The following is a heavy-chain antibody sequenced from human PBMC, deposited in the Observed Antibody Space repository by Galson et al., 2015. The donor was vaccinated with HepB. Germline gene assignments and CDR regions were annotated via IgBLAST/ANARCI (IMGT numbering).Heavy chain of an antibody. CDR2: ISGYSGDT. V-gene: IGHV1-18*01. J-gene: IGHJ4*02. CDR1: GYTFSSYG. CDR3: ATDSSGYYYFDY. Sequence: SVKVSCKASGYTFSSYGISWGRQAPGQGPEWMGWISGYSGDTNYAQNFQGRVTMTTDTSTSTAYMELRSLRSDDTAVYYCATDSSGYYYFDYWGQGTLVIVSS. D-gene: IGHD3-22*01.